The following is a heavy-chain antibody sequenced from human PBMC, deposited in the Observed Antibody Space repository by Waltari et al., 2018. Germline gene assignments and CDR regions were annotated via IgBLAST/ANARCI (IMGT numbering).Heavy chain of an antibody. CDR3: ARDPYYYDSSGYYRIPFDY. CDR1: GYTFTSYG. J-gene: IGHJ4*02. Sequence: QVQLVQSGAEVKKPGASVKVSCKASGYTFTSYGISWVRQAPGQGLEWMGWISAYNGNTNYAQKLQGRVTMTTDTSTSTAYMELRSLRSDDTAVYYCARDPYYYDSSGYYRIPFDYWGQGTLVTVSS. D-gene: IGHD3-22*01. V-gene: IGHV1-18*01. CDR2: ISAYNGNT.